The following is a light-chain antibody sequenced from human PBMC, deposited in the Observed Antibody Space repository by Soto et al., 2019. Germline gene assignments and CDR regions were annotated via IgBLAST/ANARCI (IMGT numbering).Light chain of an antibody. CDR3: QQYDNSIT. CDR1: QSVSSNN. Sequence: DIVLTQSPGTLSLSPGDTATLSCRASQSVSSNNLAWYHQKPGQTPRLLIYGASSRATGIPDRFSGSGSGTDFTLTISRLEPEDFAVYYCQQYDNSITFGQGTRLEIE. J-gene: IGKJ5*01. CDR2: GAS. V-gene: IGKV3-20*01.